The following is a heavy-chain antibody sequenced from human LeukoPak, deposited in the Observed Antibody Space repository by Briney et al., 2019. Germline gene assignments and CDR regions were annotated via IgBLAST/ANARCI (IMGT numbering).Heavy chain of an antibody. CDR1: GGSIGSGSYY. V-gene: IGHV4-61*02. D-gene: IGHD6-13*01. Sequence: PSQTLSLTCTVSGGSIGSGSYYWSWIRQPAGKRLEWIGRIYISGSTNYNPSLKSRVTISVDTSKNQFSPKLSSVTAADTAVYYCARGVISSWSYYFDYWGQGTLVTVSS. CDR2: IYISGST. J-gene: IGHJ4*02. CDR3: ARGVISSWSYYFDY.